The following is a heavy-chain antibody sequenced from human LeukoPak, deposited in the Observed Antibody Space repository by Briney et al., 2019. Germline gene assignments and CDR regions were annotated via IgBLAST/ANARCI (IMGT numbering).Heavy chain of an antibody. CDR3: ARQGAAGKYYYHYMDV. J-gene: IGHJ6*03. D-gene: IGHD6-13*01. CDR1: GYNFPIYW. V-gene: IGHV5-51*01. CDR2: IYPDDSNT. Sequence: KYGESLKISCQGSGYNFPIYWIGWVRQMPGQGLEWMGIIYPDDSNTIYGPSFQGQVTISADKSIDTAYLEWSSLKASDTAIYYCARQGAAGKYYYHYMDVWGKGTTVTVSS.